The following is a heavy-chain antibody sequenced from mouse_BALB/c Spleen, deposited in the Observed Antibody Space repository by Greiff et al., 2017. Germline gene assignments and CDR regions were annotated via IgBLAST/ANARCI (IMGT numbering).Heavy chain of an antibody. V-gene: IGHV5-12-2*01. J-gene: IGHJ3*01. CDR2: ISNGGGST. CDR1: GFTFSSYT. D-gene: IGHD2-1*01. CDR3: ARHYYGNYEFAY. Sequence: EVQRVESGGGLVQPGGSLKLSCAASGFTFSSYTMSWVRQTPEKRLEWVAYISNGGGSTYYPDTVKGRFTISRDNAKNTLYLQMSSLKSEDTAMYYCARHYYGNYEFAYWGQGTLVTVSA.